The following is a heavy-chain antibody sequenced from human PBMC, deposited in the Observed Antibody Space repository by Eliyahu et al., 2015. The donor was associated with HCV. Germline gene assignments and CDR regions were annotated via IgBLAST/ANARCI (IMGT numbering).Heavy chain of an antibody. Sequence: EVQLLESGGGLVQPGGSLRLSCAASGFPFSNYAMSWVRQAPGKGLEWVSAISGSADSTYYADSVKGRFTISRDNSKNTLYLHMNSLRVEDTAIYYCAKEPIPDAINWFDPWGQGTLVTVSS. V-gene: IGHV3-23*01. CDR3: AKEPIPDAINWFDP. CDR1: GFPFSNYA. D-gene: IGHD2-2*02. J-gene: IGHJ5*02. CDR2: ISGSADST.